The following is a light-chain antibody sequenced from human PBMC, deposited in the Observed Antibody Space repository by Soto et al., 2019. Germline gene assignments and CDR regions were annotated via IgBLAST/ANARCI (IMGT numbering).Light chain of an antibody. CDR3: SSYAGSNNPLYV. J-gene: IGLJ1*01. Sequence: AQPPPLSGSPGQSVTLSCPGNSNDICGYNYVSWYQQHPGKAPKLMIYEVTKRPSGVPDRFSGSKSGNTASLTVSGLQAEDEADYYCSSYAGSNNPLYVFGTGTKVTVL. CDR1: SNDICGYNY. CDR2: EVT. V-gene: IGLV2-8*01.